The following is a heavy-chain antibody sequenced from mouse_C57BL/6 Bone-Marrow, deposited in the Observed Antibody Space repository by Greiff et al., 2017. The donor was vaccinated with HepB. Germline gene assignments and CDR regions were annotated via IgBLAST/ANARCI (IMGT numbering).Heavy chain of an antibody. CDR2: IYPRSGNT. V-gene: IGHV1-81*01. D-gene: IGHD2-4*01. J-gene: IGHJ3*01. Sequence: VNVVESGAELARPGASVKLSCKASGYTFTSYGISWVKQRTGQGLEWIGEIYPRSGNTYYNEKFKGKATLTADKSSSTAYMELRSLTSEDSAVYFCARLRLRRETWFAYWGQGTLVTVSA. CDR1: GYTFTSYG. CDR3: ARLRLRRETWFAY.